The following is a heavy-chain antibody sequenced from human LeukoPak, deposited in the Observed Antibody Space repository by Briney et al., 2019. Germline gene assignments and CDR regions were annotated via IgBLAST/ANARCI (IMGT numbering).Heavy chain of an antibody. CDR2: IKQDGSEK. Sequence: GGSLRLSCAASGFTFSSYWISWVRQAPGKGLEWVASIKQDGSEKYCVDSVKGRFTISRDNANNSLYLQVNSLRADDTAVYYCARDTGLRKAAPPGWFDPWGQGALVTVSS. V-gene: IGHV3-7*01. D-gene: IGHD6-6*01. CDR1: GFTFSSYW. J-gene: IGHJ5*02. CDR3: ARDTGLRKAAPPGWFDP.